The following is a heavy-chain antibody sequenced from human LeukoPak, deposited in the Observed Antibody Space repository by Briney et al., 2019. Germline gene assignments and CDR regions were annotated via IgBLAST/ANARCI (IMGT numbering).Heavy chain of an antibody. Sequence: PSETLSLTCAVYDGSFSSYYWSWIRQSPGKGLEWIGEITYSGSTNYNPSLKSRVTISVETSKKHFSMKLRSVTAADTAVYYCARARRQWLAPNYYYYMDVWDKGTTVTISS. V-gene: IGHV4-34*01. CDR3: ARARRQWLAPNYYYYMDV. J-gene: IGHJ6*03. D-gene: IGHD6-19*01. CDR1: DGSFSSYY. CDR2: ITYSGST.